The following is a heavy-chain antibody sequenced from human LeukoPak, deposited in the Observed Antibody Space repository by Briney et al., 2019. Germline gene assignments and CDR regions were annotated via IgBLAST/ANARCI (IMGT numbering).Heavy chain of an antibody. V-gene: IGHV3-21*01. CDR2: VSSGSLYI. CDR1: GFTFNSYS. CDR3: ARLGPDAFDI. Sequence: GGSLRLSCAAFGFTFNSYSMNWTRQAPGKGLEWVASVSSGSLYIYYADSVKGRFTISRDNAQNSLYLEMNSLSAEDTAVYYCARLGPDAFDIWGQGTMVTVSS. J-gene: IGHJ3*02.